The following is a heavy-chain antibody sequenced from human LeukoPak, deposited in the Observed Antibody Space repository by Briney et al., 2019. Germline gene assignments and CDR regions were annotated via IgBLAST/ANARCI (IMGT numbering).Heavy chain of an antibody. CDR3: AREATIFGVVILYYFDY. D-gene: IGHD3-3*01. CDR2: IYYSGST. Sequence: SETQSLTCTVSGGSISSSSYYWGWIRQPPGKGLEWIGSIYYSGSTYYNPSLKSRVTISVDTSKNQFSLKLSSVTAADTAVYYCAREATIFGVVILYYFDYWGQGTLVTVSS. CDR1: GGSISSSSYY. J-gene: IGHJ4*02. V-gene: IGHV4-39*01.